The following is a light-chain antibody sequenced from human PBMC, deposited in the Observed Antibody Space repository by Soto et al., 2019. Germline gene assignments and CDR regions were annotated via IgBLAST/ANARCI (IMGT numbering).Light chain of an antibody. CDR2: DAS. CDR1: QSVSSSY. Sequence: EIVLTQSLGTLSLSPGERATLSCRASQSVSSSYLAWYQQKPGQAPRLLIYDASNRATGIPARFSGSGSGTDFTLTISSLEPEDLAVYYCQQRSNWPSITFGQGTRLEIK. V-gene: IGKV3D-20*02. CDR3: QQRSNWPSIT. J-gene: IGKJ5*01.